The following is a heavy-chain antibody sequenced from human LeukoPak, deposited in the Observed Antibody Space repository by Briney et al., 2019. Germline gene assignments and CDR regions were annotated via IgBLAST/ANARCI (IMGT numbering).Heavy chain of an antibody. CDR3: ARDRSHTIVVVPAALDY. D-gene: IGHD2-2*01. J-gene: IGHJ4*02. V-gene: IGHV3-23*01. CDR1: GFTFSSYA. Sequence: PGGSLRLSCAASGFTFSSYAMSWVRQAPGKGLEWVSAISGSGGSTYYADSVKGRFTISRDNAKNSLYLQMNSLRAEDTAVYYCARDRSHTIVVVPAALDYWGQGTLVTVSS. CDR2: ISGSGGST.